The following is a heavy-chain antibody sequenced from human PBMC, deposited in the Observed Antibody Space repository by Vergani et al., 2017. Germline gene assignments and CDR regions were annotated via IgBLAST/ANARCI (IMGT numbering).Heavy chain of an antibody. CDR3: ARARVYIVAKTTYYDYYYGMDV. V-gene: IGHV3-53*04. Sequence: EVQLVESGGGLVQPGGSLRLSCAASGFTVSSNYMSWVRQAPGKGLEWVSVIYSGCSTYYAASVKGRFTISRHNSKNTLYLQMNSLRAEDTAVYYCARARVYIVAKTTYYDYYYGMDVWGQGTTVTVSS. CDR2: IYSGCST. J-gene: IGHJ6*02. D-gene: IGHD5-12*01. CDR1: GFTVSSNY.